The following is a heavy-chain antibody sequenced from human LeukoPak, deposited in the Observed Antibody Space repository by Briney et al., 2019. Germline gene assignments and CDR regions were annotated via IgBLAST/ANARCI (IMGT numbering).Heavy chain of an antibody. V-gene: IGHV3-30*02. CDR1: GFTFSSYG. Sequence: PGGSLRLSCAASGFTFSSYGMHWVRQAPGKGLEWVAVIWYDGSNKYYADSVKGRFTISRDNSKNTLYLQMSSLRAEDTAVYYCVQGGNYYGSGTYLHYWGQGTLVTVSS. CDR3: VQGGNYYGSGTYLHY. D-gene: IGHD3-10*01. CDR2: IWYDGSNK. J-gene: IGHJ4*02.